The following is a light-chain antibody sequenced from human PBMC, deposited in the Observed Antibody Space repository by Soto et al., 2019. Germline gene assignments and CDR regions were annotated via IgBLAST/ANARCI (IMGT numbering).Light chain of an antibody. V-gene: IGKV3-11*01. Sequence: EIVLTQSPATLSLSPGERATLSCRASQSVRTYLAWYQHKRGQAPRLLIYDTSNRATGIPARFSGSGSGTDFTLTISSLEPEEFALYYCQQRSSWPQVTFGQGTRLEIK. CDR3: QQRSSWPQVT. CDR2: DTS. CDR1: QSVRTY. J-gene: IGKJ5*01.